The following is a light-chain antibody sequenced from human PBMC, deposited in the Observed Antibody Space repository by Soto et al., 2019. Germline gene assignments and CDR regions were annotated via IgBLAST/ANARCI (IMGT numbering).Light chain of an antibody. V-gene: IGKV3-15*01. CDR2: GAS. CDR1: QSVSTN. CDR3: QQYNEWYT. J-gene: IGKJ2*01. Sequence: VMTQSPATLSVSPGERATLSCRASQSVSTNLAWYQQKAGQAPRLLIYGASTRATGVPGRFSGSGSGTEFTLTITSLQPEDFAVYYCQQYNEWYTFGQGTKLEIK.